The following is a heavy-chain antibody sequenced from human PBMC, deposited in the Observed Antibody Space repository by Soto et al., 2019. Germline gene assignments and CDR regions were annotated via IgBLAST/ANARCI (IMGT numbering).Heavy chain of an antibody. J-gene: IGHJ6*02. V-gene: IGHV3-21*01. CDR2: ISSSSSYI. Sequence: GGSLRLSCAASGFTFSSYSMNWVRQAPGKGLEWVSSISSSSSYIYYADSVKGRFTISRDNAKNSLYLQMNSLRAEDTAVYYCARDLYPGTLAARQPYYYGMDVWGQGTTVTVSS. CDR3: ARDLYPGTLAARQPYYYGMDV. CDR1: GFTFSSYS. D-gene: IGHD6-6*01.